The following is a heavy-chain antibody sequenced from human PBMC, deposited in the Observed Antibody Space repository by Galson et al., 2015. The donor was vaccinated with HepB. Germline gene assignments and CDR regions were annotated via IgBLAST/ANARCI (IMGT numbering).Heavy chain of an antibody. CDR1: GYRFTTFW. Sequence: QSGAEVKKPGESLRISCKGSGYRFTTFWISWVRQKPGKGLEWMGRIDPSDSKTNYSPSFQGHVTISADKSISTAHLQWSSLEASDSAMYYCASLRAGSGTGVVDYWGRGTLVTVSP. V-gene: IGHV5-10-1*01. D-gene: IGHD6-19*01. CDR2: IDPSDSKT. J-gene: IGHJ4*02. CDR3: ASLRAGSGTGVVDY.